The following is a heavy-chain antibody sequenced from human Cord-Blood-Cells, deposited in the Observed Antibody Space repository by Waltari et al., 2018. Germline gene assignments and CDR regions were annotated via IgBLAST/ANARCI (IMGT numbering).Heavy chain of an antibody. CDR2: ISSSSSYI. Sequence: EVQLVESGGGLVKPGGPLRLSCAAPGFTSSSYSMNWVRQAPGKGLEWVSSISSSSSYIYYADSVKGRFTISRDNAKNSLYLQMNSLRAEDTAVYYCARDSSSSIYFQHWGQGTLVTVSS. J-gene: IGHJ1*01. CDR1: GFTSSSYS. CDR3: ARDSSSSIYFQH. V-gene: IGHV3-21*01. D-gene: IGHD6-6*01.